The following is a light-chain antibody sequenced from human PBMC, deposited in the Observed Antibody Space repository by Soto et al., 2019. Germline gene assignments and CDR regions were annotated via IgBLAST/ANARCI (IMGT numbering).Light chain of an antibody. V-gene: IGKV1-5*01. Sequence: IPLPQSPSTLSASVGDRVTITCRASQRIATWLAWYQHQPGSAPKLLIYGASTLQSGVPSRFSGSGSGAEFTLTIDNLQPEDFATYYCQQYHLYWTFGPGTKVDIK. CDR3: QQYHLYWT. J-gene: IGKJ1*01. CDR1: QRIATW. CDR2: GAS.